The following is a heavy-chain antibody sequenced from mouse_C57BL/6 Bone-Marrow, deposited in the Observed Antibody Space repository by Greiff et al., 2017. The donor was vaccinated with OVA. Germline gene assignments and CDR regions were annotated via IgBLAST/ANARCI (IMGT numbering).Heavy chain of an antibody. V-gene: IGHV1-7*01. J-gene: IGHJ2*01. Sequence: VQLQQSGAELAKPGASVKLSCKASGYTFTSYWMQWGDKRRGWGLEWIGDMKSSIGYTKYNQKFKDKATLTADKSSSTAYMQLSSLTYEDSAVYYCARFGDIYYGYAFDYWGQGTTLTVSS. CDR1: GYTFTSYW. CDR3: ARFGDIYYGYAFDY. D-gene: IGHD2-2*01. CDR2: MKSSIGYT.